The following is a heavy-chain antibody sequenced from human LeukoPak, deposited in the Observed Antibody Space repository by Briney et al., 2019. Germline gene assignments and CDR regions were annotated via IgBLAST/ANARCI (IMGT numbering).Heavy chain of an antibody. D-gene: IGHD3-10*01. CDR2: ISYDGSNK. J-gene: IGHJ4*02. Sequence: PGGSLRLSCAASGFTFSSYAMHWVRQAPGKGLEWVAVISYDGSNKYYADSVKGRFTISRDNSKNTLYLQMNSLRAEDTAVYYCAKLDYGSGSFFDYWGQGTLVTVSS. CDR3: AKLDYGSGSFFDY. V-gene: IGHV3-30-3*02. CDR1: GFTFSSYA.